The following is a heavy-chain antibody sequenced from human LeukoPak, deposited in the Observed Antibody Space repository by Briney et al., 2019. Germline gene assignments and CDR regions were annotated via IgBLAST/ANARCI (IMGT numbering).Heavy chain of an antibody. D-gene: IGHD2-21*02. CDR2: IIPILGIA. V-gene: IGHV1-69*04. Sequence: GASVKVSCKASGGTFISYAISWVRQAPGQGLEWMGRIIPILGIANYAQKFQGRVTITADKSTSTAYMELSSLRSEDTAVYYCAATYCGGDCYSYYYYGMDVWGQGTTVTVSS. CDR3: AATYCGGDCYSYYYYGMDV. J-gene: IGHJ6*02. CDR1: GGTFISYA.